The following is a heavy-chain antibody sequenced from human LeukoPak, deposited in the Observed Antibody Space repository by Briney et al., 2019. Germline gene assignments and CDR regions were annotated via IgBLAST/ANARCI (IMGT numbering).Heavy chain of an antibody. CDR2: IHSDGSIT. Sequence: GGSLRLSCAASGFTFSSYWMHWVRQAPGKGLVWVSRIHSDGSITSYADSVKGRFTVSRDNGKNSLYLQLNSLRPEDTGLYYCARDRGGWPDYWGQGTLVTVSS. J-gene: IGHJ4*02. CDR3: ARDRGGWPDY. D-gene: IGHD6-19*01. V-gene: IGHV3-74*01. CDR1: GFTFSSYW.